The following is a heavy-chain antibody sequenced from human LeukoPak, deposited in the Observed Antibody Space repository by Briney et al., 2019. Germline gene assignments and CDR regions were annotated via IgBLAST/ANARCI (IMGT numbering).Heavy chain of an antibody. V-gene: IGHV3-21*01. D-gene: IGHD2-15*01. CDR1: GFTFSSYS. Sequence: PGGSLRLSCAASGFTFSSYSMNWVRQAPGEGLEWVSSISSSSSYIYYADSVKGRFTISRDNAKNSLYLQMNRLRAEDTAVYYCARNDGDFCSGGSCYVRWFDPWGQGTLVTVSS. CDR2: ISSSSSYI. CDR3: ARNDGDFCSGGSCYVRWFDP. J-gene: IGHJ5*02.